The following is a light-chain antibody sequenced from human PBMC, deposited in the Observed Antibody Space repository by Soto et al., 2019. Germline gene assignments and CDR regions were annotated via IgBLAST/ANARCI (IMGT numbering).Light chain of an antibody. J-gene: IGKJ2*01. CDR1: QSFINSY. CDR3: QQYGSSPLYT. V-gene: IGKV3-20*01. Sequence: EIVWTQAPGTLPLSPGERATLSCRASQSFINSYLAWYQQKPGQAPRLLIYGASSRATGIPDRFSGSGSGTDFTLTISRLEPEDFAVYYCQQYGSSPLYTFGQGTKLEIK. CDR2: GAS.